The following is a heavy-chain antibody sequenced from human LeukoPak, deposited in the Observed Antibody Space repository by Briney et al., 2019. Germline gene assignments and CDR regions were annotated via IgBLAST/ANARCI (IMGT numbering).Heavy chain of an antibody. CDR1: GFTFSSYW. J-gene: IGHJ4*02. CDR2: INPDGGST. Sequence: PGGSLRPSCAASGFTFSSYWMHWFRQAPGKGLVWVSRINPDGGSTAYADSVKGRFTDSRDNAKNTLYLQMNSLRVGDTAVYYCTRGQQLVGDWGQGTLVTVSS. CDR3: TRGQQLVGD. V-gene: IGHV3-74*01. D-gene: IGHD6-13*01.